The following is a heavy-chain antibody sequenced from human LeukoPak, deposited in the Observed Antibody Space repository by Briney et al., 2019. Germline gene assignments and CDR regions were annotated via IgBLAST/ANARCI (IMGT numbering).Heavy chain of an antibody. V-gene: IGHV4-59*01. CDR2: IYYSGST. CDR1: GGSISSYY. CDR3: ARRFGELSHDAFDI. J-gene: IGHJ3*02. Sequence: PSETLSLTCTVSGGSISSYYWSWIRQPPGKGLEWIGYIYYSGSTNYNPSLKSRVTISVDTSKNQFSLKLSSVTAADTAVYYCARRFGELSHDAFDIWGQGTMVTVSS. D-gene: IGHD3-10*01.